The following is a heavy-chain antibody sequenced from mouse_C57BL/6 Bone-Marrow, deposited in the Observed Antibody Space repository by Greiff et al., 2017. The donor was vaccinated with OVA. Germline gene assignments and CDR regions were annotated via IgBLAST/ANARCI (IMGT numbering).Heavy chain of an antibody. D-gene: IGHD4-1*01. CDR2: INPNNGGT. CDR3: ARADWDDWFAY. V-gene: IGHV1-26*01. CDR1: GYTFTDYY. Sequence: VQLQQSGPELVKPGASVKISCKASGYTFTDYYMNWVKQSHGKSLEWIGDINPNNGGTSYNQKFKGKATLTVDKSSSTAYMELRSLTSADSAVYYCARADWDDWFAYWGQGTLVTVSA. J-gene: IGHJ3*01.